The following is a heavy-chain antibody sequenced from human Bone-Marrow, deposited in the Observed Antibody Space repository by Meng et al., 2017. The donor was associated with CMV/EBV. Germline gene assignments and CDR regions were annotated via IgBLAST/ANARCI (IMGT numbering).Heavy chain of an antibody. V-gene: IGHV5-51*01. J-gene: IGHJ4*02. CDR2: IHPGDSGT. CDR1: GYSFTTYW. CDR3: ARLDSGGYYYIPY. Sequence: GESLKISCKGSGYSFTTYWIGWVRQTPGKGLEWMGIIHPGDSGTRYSPSFQGQVTISTDKSITTAYLQWSSLKASDTAMYYCARLDSGGYYYIPYWGQGTLVTVSS. D-gene: IGHD3-22*01.